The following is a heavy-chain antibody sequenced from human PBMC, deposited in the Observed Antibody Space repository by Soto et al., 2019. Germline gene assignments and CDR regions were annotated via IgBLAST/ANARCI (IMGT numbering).Heavy chain of an antibody. Sequence: NPSETLSLTCTVSGGSISSYYWSWIRQPPGKGLEWIGYIYYSGSTNYNPSLKSRVTISVDTSKNQFSLKLSSVTAADTAVYYCARGYSGYDSSDYWGQGTLVTVSS. V-gene: IGHV4-59*01. CDR1: GGSISSYY. CDR3: ARGYSGYDSSDY. J-gene: IGHJ4*02. D-gene: IGHD5-12*01. CDR2: IYYSGST.